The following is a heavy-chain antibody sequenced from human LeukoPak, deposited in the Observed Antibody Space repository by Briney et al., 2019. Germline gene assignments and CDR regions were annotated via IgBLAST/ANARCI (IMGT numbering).Heavy chain of an antibody. CDR1: GGTISSYV. CDR3: ARDRDNLELPDY. D-gene: IGHD1-7*01. J-gene: IGHJ4*02. CDR2: IIPIFGTA. Sequence: SVKVSCKASGGTISSYVFSWVRQAPGQGLEWMGGIIPIFGTANYAQKFQGRVTITTDESTSTAYMELSSLRSEDTAVYYCARDRDNLELPDYWGQGTLVTVSS. V-gene: IGHV1-69*05.